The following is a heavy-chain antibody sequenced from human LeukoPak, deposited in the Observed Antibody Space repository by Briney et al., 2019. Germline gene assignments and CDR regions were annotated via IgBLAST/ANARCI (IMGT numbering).Heavy chain of an antibody. CDR3: ARGYYTATYNWFDP. Sequence: PSETLSLTCAVYGGSFSDYYWTWIRQPPGRGLEWMGEINHSGSTNYNPSLKSRVTISVDTSKNQFSLKLSSVTAADTAVYYCARGYYTATYNWFDPWGPGTLVTVSS. J-gene: IGHJ5*02. CDR2: INHSGST. D-gene: IGHD4-17*01. CDR1: GGSFSDYY. V-gene: IGHV4-34*01.